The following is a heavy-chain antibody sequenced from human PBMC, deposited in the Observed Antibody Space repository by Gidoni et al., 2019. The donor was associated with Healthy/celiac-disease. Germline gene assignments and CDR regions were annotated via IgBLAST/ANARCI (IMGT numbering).Heavy chain of an antibody. CDR1: GVSLRRSGVG. J-gene: IGHJ3*02. CDR3: AHPSGGYNDSFDM. Sequence: QITLKESGPTLVKPTQNPPLTCTFSGVSLRRSGVGWGCLRQPPGKALEWLALIYCDDGKRYSPSLKSRLTITKDTSKNQVVLTMTNMDPVDTATYYCAHPSGGYNDSFDMWGQGTMVTVSS. CDR2: IYCDDGK. D-gene: IGHD5-12*01. V-gene: IGHV2-5*02.